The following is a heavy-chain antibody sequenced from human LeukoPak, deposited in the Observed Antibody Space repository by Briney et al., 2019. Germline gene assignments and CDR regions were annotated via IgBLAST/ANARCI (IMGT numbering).Heavy chain of an antibody. CDR1: GGTFSSYA. CDR2: IIPIFGAA. J-gene: IGHJ6*03. V-gene: IGHV1-69*01. CDR3: ARVTTVVTAAHYYYYMDV. Sequence: VASVKVSCKASGGTFSSYAISWVRQAPGQGLEWMGGIIPIFGAANYAQKFQGRVTITADESTSTAYMELSSLRSEDTAVYYCARVTTVVTAAHYYYYMDVWGKGTTVTISS. D-gene: IGHD4-23*01.